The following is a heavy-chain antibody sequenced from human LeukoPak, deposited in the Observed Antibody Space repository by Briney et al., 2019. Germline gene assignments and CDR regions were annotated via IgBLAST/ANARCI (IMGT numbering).Heavy chain of an antibody. CDR2: IYTSGST. CDR1: GGSISSYY. Sequence: SETLSLTCTVSGGSISSYYWSWIRQPAGKGLEWIGRIYTSGSTNYNPSLKSRVTISVDTSKNQFSLKLSSVTAADTAVYYFARQRYYGSGSLGPVYWGQGTLVTVSS. D-gene: IGHD3-10*01. CDR3: ARQRYYGSGSLGPVY. J-gene: IGHJ4*02. V-gene: IGHV4-4*07.